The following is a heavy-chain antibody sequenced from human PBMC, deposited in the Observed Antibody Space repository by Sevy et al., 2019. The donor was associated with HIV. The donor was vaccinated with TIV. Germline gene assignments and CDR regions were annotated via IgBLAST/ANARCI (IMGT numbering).Heavy chain of an antibody. CDR1: GYTFTSYG. D-gene: IGHD3-22*01. CDR2: ISAYNGNA. Sequence: ASVKVSCKASGYTFTSYGISWVRQAPGQGLEWMGWISAYNGNANYAQKLQGRVTMTTDTSTSTAYMELRSLRSDDTALYYCARAPYYYDSSGYYWGAYWGQGTLVTVSS. CDR3: ARAPYYYDSSGYYWGAY. V-gene: IGHV1-18*04. J-gene: IGHJ4*02.